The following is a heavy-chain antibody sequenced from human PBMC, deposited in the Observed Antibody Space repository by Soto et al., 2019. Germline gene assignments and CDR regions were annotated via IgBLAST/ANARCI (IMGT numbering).Heavy chain of an antibody. D-gene: IGHD3-22*01. CDR3: ASSHQGDSSTYYFGY. Sequence: QVQLVQSGAEVKKPGASVKVSCKASGYTFTSYGISWVRQAPGQGLEWMGWISAYNGNTNYAQKLQGRVTMTTDTSTSTAYMELRSLRSDDTAVYYCASSHQGDSSTYYFGYWGQGTLVTVSS. CDR1: GYTFTSYG. V-gene: IGHV1-18*01. J-gene: IGHJ4*02. CDR2: ISAYNGNT.